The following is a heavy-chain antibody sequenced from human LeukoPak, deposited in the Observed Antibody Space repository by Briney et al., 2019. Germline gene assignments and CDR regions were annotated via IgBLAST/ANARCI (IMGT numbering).Heavy chain of an antibody. CDR1: GFTLSSFG. CDR3: AKDYGGENLDY. J-gene: IGHJ4*02. Sequence: PRRSLRLSCAASGFTLSSFGMHWVRQAPGKGLEWVAVISFDGRYKSYAVSMKGRFTISRDNSKNTMYLHMNSLRLEDTAVYYCAKDYGGENLDYWGQGTLFTVSS. V-gene: IGHV3-30*18. D-gene: IGHD4-23*01. CDR2: ISFDGRYK.